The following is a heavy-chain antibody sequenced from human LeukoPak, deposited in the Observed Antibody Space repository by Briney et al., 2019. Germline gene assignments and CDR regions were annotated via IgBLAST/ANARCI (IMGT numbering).Heavy chain of an antibody. CDR1: GFTFSSYW. Sequence: GGSLRLSCAASGFTFSSYWMSWVRQAPGKGLEWVANIKHDGSEKYYADSVKERFTISRDNARNLLYLQMNSLRAGGAAVYYCARDRPNYDFWSGYYTCYFDYWGQGTLVTVSS. CDR2: IKHDGSEK. V-gene: IGHV3-7*01. D-gene: IGHD3-3*01. J-gene: IGHJ4*02. CDR3: ARDRPNYDFWSGYYTCYFDY.